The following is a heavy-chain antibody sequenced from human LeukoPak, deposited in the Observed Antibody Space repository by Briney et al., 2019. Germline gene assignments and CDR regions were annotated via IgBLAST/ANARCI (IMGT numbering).Heavy chain of an antibody. J-gene: IGHJ4*02. CDR2: VSGYNGNT. CDR3: VRGYHYDSSGFGSPDY. CDR1: GYTFTSCG. V-gene: IGHV1-18*01. D-gene: IGHD3-22*01. Sequence: ASVKVSCKASGYTFTSCGISWVRQAPGQGLEWMGWVSGYNGNTNYAQKFQGRVTMTTDTSTSTAYMELRSLRSDDTAMYYCVRGYHYDSSGFGSPDYWGQGTLVTVSS.